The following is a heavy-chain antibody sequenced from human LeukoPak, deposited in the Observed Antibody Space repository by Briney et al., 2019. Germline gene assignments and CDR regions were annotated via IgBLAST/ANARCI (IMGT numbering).Heavy chain of an antibody. CDR2: IYYSGST. V-gene: IGHV4-38-2*02. Sequence: SETLSLTCTVSGYSISSDYWGWIRQPPGKGLEWIGSIYYSGSTYYNPSLKSRVTISVDTSKNQFSLRLSSVTAADTAVYYCARVGSSSSDTNFDYWGQGTLVTVSS. J-gene: IGHJ4*02. CDR1: GYSISSDY. CDR3: ARVGSSSSDTNFDY. D-gene: IGHD6-6*01.